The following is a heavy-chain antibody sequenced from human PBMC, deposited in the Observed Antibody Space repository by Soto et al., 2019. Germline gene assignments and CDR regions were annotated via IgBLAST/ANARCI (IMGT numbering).Heavy chain of an antibody. Sequence: SETLSLTCTVSGGSISSSSYYWGWIRQPPGKGLEWIGSIYYSGSTYYNPSLKSRVTISVDTSKNQFSLKLSSVTAADTAVYYCARHVNRYSSGWYYFDYWGQGTLVTVS. CDR1: GGSISSSSYY. D-gene: IGHD6-19*01. V-gene: IGHV4-39*01. CDR2: IYYSGST. J-gene: IGHJ4*02. CDR3: ARHVNRYSSGWYYFDY.